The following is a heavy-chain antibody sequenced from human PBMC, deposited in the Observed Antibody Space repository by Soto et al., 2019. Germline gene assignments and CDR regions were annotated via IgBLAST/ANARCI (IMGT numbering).Heavy chain of an antibody. CDR1: GFIFSDFY. Sequence: GGSLRLSCEASGFIFSDFYMSWIRQAPGKGLEWVSAITGSGGSTYYADSVKGRFTISRDNSKNTLYLQMNSLRAEDTAVYYCAKEYGSGSFHYWGQGTLVTVSS. D-gene: IGHD3-10*01. CDR2: ITGSGGST. CDR3: AKEYGSGSFHY. V-gene: IGHV3-23*01. J-gene: IGHJ4*02.